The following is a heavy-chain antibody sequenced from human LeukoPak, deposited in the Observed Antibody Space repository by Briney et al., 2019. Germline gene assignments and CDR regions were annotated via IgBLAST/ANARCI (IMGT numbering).Heavy chain of an antibody. J-gene: IGHJ4*02. CDR2: IYYSGST. V-gene: IGHV4-59*01. D-gene: IGHD7-27*01. CDR1: GGSISSYY. CDR3: ASNTGTVFDY. Sequence: SETLSLTCTVSGGSISSYYWSWIRQLPGKGLEWIGYIYYSGSTEYNPSLRSRVTISLEMSKHQFSLNLTSVTAADTAVYYCASNTGTVFDYWGQGALVTASS.